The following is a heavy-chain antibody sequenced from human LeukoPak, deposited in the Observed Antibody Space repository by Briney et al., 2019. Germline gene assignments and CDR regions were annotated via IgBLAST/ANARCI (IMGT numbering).Heavy chain of an antibody. J-gene: IGHJ4*02. CDR1: GYTFTGYY. Sequence: GASVKVSRKASGYTFTGYYMHWVRQAPGQGLEWMGWINPNSGGTNYAQKFQGRVTMTRDTSISTAYMELSRLRSDDTAVYYCVRDRTTVTTSTLDYWGQGTLVTVSS. CDR2: INPNSGGT. V-gene: IGHV1-2*02. CDR3: VRDRTTVTTSTLDY. D-gene: IGHD4-17*01.